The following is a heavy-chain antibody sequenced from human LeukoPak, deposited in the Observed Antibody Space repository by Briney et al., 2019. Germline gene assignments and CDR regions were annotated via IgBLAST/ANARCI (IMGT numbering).Heavy chain of an antibody. CDR1: GYTFTGYY. CDR2: INPNGGDT. CDR3: ASTYYYDSSGRNWFDP. Sequence: ASVKVSCKASGYTFTGYYMHWVRQAPGQGLEWMGRINPNGGDTNYAQKLQGRLTIPRDTSMSTAYLELSRLRSDDTAVYYCASTYYYDSSGRNWFDPWGQGTLVTVSS. J-gene: IGHJ5*02. D-gene: IGHD3-22*01. V-gene: IGHV1-2*06.